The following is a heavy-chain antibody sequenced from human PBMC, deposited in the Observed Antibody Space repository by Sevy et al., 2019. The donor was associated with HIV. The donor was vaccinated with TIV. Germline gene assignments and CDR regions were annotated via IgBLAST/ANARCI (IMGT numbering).Heavy chain of an antibody. CDR1: GFPFSNFW. V-gene: IGHV3-7*01. CDR2: IKEDGSEK. Sequence: GGSLRLSCAASGFPFSNFWMTWVRQAPGKGLEWVANIKEDGSEKDYVDSVKGRFTISRDNAKNSLYLQMSSLRAEDTAIYYCERAHTICGGGSCYPGCFDPWGQGTLVTVSS. D-gene: IGHD2-15*01. CDR3: ERAHTICGGGSCYPGCFDP. J-gene: IGHJ5*02.